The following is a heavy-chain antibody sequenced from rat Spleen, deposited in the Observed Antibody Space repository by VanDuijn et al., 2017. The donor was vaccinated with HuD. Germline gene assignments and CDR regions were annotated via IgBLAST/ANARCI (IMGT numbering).Heavy chain of an antibody. CDR2: ISYEGSST. CDR1: GFTFSDYY. CDR3: ARPHSSLYVMDA. D-gene: IGHD1-2*01. V-gene: IGHV5-22*01. Sequence: EVKLVESGGGLVQPGRSLKLSCEASGFTFSDYYMAWVRQAPKKGLEWVASISYEGSSTYYGDSVKGRFTISRDNAKSTLYLQMNSLRSEDTATYYCARPHSSLYVMDAWGQGASVTVSS. J-gene: IGHJ4*01.